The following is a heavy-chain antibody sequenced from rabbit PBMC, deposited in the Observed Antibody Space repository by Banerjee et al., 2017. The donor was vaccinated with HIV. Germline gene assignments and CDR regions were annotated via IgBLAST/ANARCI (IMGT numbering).Heavy chain of an antibody. CDR3: ARRGSDWADDL. CDR2: INTSSGNI. Sequence: QEQLVESGGDLVKPGASLTLTCTASGFTISNYHMSWVRQAPGKGLEWIACINTSSGNIVYATWAKGRFTISKTSWTTETLQMTSLTAADTATYFCARRGSDWADDLWGQGTLVTVS. CDR1: GFTISNYH. D-gene: IGHD4-1*01. V-gene: IGHV1S45*01. J-gene: IGHJ4*01.